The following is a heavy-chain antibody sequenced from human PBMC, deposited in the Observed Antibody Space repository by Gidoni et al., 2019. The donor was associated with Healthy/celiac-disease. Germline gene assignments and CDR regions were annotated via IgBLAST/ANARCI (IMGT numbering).Heavy chain of an antibody. CDR1: GGSIRSSSYY. CDR2: IYYSGST. Sequence: QLQLQESGPGLVKPSETLSLTCTVSGGSIRSSSYYWGWIRQPPGKGLEWIGSIYYSGSTYYNPSLKSRVTISVDTSKNQFSLKLSSVTAADTAVYYCARLVRGVIMAYYYYYGMDVWGQGTTVTVSS. CDR3: ARLVRGVIMAYYYYYGMDV. J-gene: IGHJ6*02. V-gene: IGHV4-39*01. D-gene: IGHD3-10*01.